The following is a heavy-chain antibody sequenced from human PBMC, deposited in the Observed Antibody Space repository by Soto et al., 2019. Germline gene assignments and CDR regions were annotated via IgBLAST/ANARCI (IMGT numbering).Heavy chain of an antibody. CDR3: ASPGIAVSGNDAFVI. V-gene: IGHV3-23*01. J-gene: IGHJ3*02. D-gene: IGHD6-19*01. CDR1: GFTFSSYA. Sequence: EVQLLESGGGLVQPGGSLRLSCAASGFTFSSYAMSWVRQAPGKGLEWVSAISGSGGSTYYADSVKGRFTISRDNSKNTLYLQMNSLRAEDTAVYYWASPGIAVSGNDAFVIWGQGTMVTVSS. CDR2: ISGSGGST.